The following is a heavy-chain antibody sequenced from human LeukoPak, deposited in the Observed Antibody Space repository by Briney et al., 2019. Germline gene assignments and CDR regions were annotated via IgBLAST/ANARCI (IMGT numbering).Heavy chain of an antibody. V-gene: IGHV3-30*18. J-gene: IGHJ5*02. CDR1: GFTFSSYG. CDR2: ISYDGSNK. CDR3: AKDLYAVAGTWWFDP. D-gene: IGHD6-19*01. Sequence: GGSLRLSCAASGFTFSSYGMHWVRQAPGKGLEWVAVISYDGSNKYYADSVKGRFTISRDNSKNTLYLQMNSLRAEDTAVYYCAKDLYAVAGTWWFDPWGQGTLVTVSS.